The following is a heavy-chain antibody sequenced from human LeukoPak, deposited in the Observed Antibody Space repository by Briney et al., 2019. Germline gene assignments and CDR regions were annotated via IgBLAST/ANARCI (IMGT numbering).Heavy chain of an antibody. CDR3: ARGTPSYRTDY. Sequence: SETLSLTCTVSGGSISTSSYYWRWIRQPPGKGLEWIGYIYYSGSTNYNPSLKSRVTISVDTSKNQFSLKLSSVTAADTAVYYCARGTPSYRTDYWGQGTLVTASS. CDR1: GGSISTSSYY. J-gene: IGHJ4*02. V-gene: IGHV4-61*01. CDR2: IYYSGST. D-gene: IGHD1-26*01.